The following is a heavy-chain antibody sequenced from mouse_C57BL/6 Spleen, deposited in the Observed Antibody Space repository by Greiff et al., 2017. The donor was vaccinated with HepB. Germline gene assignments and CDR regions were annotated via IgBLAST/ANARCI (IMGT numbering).Heavy chain of an antibody. D-gene: IGHD2-3*01. V-gene: IGHV1-50*01. CDR1: GYTFTSYW. CDR3: AGGYSPYYAMDY. J-gene: IGHJ4*01. CDR2: IDPSDSYT. Sequence: QVQLQQSGAELVKPGASVKLSCKASGYTFTSYWMQWVKQRPGQGLEWIGEIDPSDSYTNYNQKFKGKATLTVATSSSTAYMQLSSLTSEDSAVYYCAGGYSPYYAMDYWGQGTSVTVSS.